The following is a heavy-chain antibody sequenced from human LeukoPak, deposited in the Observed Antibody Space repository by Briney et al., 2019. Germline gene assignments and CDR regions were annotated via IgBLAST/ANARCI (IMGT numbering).Heavy chain of an antibody. V-gene: IGHV2-70*11. D-gene: IGHD2-21*02. CDR3: ARIVVVAAPTIDY. CDR1: GFSLSTSGMC. CDR2: IDWDDYK. Sequence: SGPTLVNPTQTLTLTCTFSGFSLSTSGMCVSWIRQPPGKALEWLARIDWDDYKYYSTSLKTRLTISKDTSKNQVVLALTNMDPVDTATYYCARIVVVAAPTIDYWGQGTLVTVSS. J-gene: IGHJ4*02.